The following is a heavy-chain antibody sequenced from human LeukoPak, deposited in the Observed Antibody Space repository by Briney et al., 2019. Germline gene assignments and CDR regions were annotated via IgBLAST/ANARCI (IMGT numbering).Heavy chain of an antibody. V-gene: IGHV1-18*01. CDR3: ARAADYYDSSGSSPFDP. D-gene: IGHD3-22*01. CDR1: GYTFTSYG. Sequence: GASVKVSCKASGYTFTSYGISWVRQAPRQGLEWMGWISAYNGNTNYAQKLQGRVTMTTDTSTSTAYMELRSLRSDDTAVYYCARAADYYDSSGSSPFDPWGQGTLVTVSS. CDR2: ISAYNGNT. J-gene: IGHJ5*02.